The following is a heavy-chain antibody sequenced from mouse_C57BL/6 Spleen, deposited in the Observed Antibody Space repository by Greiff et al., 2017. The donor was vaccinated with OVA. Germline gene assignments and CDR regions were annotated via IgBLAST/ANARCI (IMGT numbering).Heavy chain of an antibody. Sequence: QVQLQQPGAELVKPGASVKLSCKASGYTFTSYWMQWVKQRPGQGLEWIGEIDPSDSYTNYNQKFKGKATLTVDTSSSTAYMQLSSLTSEDSAVYYCARREDYYGSSYDFDYWGQGTTLTVSS. CDR1: GYTFTSYW. CDR3: ARREDYYGSSYDFDY. J-gene: IGHJ2*01. D-gene: IGHD1-1*01. CDR2: IDPSDSYT. V-gene: IGHV1-50*01.